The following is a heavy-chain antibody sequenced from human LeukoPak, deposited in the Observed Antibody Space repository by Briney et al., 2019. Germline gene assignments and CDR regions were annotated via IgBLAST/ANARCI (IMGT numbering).Heavy chain of an antibody. CDR2: ISYDGSNK. CDR3: AKVRYYYDISGYFDY. CDR1: GFTFSNYG. D-gene: IGHD3-22*01. J-gene: IGHJ4*02. Sequence: GGSLRLSCAASGFTFSNYGIHWVRQAPGKGLEWVAVISYDGSNKYYADSVKGRFTISRDNSKNTLYLQMNSLRAEDTAVYYCAKVRYYYDISGYFDYWGQGTLVTVSS. V-gene: IGHV3-30*18.